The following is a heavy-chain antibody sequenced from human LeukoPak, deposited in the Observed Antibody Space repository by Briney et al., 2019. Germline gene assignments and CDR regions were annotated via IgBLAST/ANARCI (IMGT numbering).Heavy chain of an antibody. D-gene: IGHD1-1*01. CDR3: ARGLERLASWYDY. V-gene: IGHV1-2*02. CDR1: GYTFTGYC. Sequence: ASVKVSCKASGYTFTGYCMHWVRQAPGQGLERMGWINPNSGGTNYAQKFQGRVTMTRDTSISTAYMELSRLRSDDTAVYYCARGLERLASWYDYWGQGTLVTVSS. CDR2: INPNSGGT. J-gene: IGHJ4*02.